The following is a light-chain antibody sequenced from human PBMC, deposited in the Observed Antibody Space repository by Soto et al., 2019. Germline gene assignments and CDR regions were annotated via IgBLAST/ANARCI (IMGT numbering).Light chain of an antibody. V-gene: IGKV1-39*01. CDR3: QQTSSAPFT. J-gene: IGKJ3*01. CDR2: DAA. Sequence: DIEMTQSPSTLSAAVGDSVTIACRASQHSNTCLNGYQQKPRNAPKLLLFDAASLQNGVPSSFSGGGSRTDFTLTITSLQPEDFATDYCQQTSSAPFTFGPGTKVDIK. CDR1: QHSNTC.